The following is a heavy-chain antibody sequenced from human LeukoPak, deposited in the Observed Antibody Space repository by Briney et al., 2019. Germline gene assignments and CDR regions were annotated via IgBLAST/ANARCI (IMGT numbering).Heavy chain of an antibody. D-gene: IGHD1-1*01. V-gene: IGHV5-10-1*01. CDR3: ARRNDWKYAFQI. J-gene: IGHJ3*02. Sequence: PGESQKISCKGSGYSFTGYWINWVRQMPGKGLEWMGMIDPSDSYTSYSPSFQGHVTISADKSISTAYLQWSSLKASDTAMYYCARRNDWKYAFQIWGQGTTVTVSS. CDR1: GYSFTGYW. CDR2: IDPSDSYT.